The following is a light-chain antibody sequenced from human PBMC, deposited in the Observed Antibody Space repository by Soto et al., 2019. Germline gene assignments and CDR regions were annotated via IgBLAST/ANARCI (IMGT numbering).Light chain of an antibody. CDR1: HTVGRD. CDR3: QQYNSWPYT. Sequence: EIVMTQSPATLSISPAERASLSCRASHTVGRDLAWYQQRPGQAPRLLIYGASTRATAVPARFNGGAYGTEFTLTISSLQSEDFAVYYCQQYNSWPYTFGQGT. V-gene: IGKV3-15*01. J-gene: IGKJ2*01. CDR2: GAS.